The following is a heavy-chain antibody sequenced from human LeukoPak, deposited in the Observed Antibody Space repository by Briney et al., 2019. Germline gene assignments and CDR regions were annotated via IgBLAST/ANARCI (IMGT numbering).Heavy chain of an antibody. CDR2: ISAYNGNT. D-gene: IGHD1-7*01. J-gene: IGHJ4*02. Sequence: ASVKVSCKASGYTFISYGISWVRQAPGQGLEWMGWISAYNGNTNYAQKLQGRVTMTTDTSTSTAYMELRSLRSDDTAVYYCATVRITGTIGGEYYFDYWGQGTLVTVSS. CDR3: ATVRITGTIGGEYYFDY. V-gene: IGHV1-18*01. CDR1: GYTFISYG.